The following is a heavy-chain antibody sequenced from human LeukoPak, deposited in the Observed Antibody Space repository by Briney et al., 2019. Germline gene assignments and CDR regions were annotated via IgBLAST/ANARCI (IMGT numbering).Heavy chain of an antibody. V-gene: IGHV1-3*01. CDR1: GYTFTNYA. Sequence: ASVKVSCKASGYTFTNYAMHWVRQAPGQGLQWMGWINAGNGNTKYSQKFQGRVTITRDTSASTAYMELRSLRSDDTAVYYCARDPDEGSSWRYWGQGTLVTVSS. CDR2: INAGNGNT. J-gene: IGHJ4*02. CDR3: ARDPDEGSSWRY. D-gene: IGHD6-13*01.